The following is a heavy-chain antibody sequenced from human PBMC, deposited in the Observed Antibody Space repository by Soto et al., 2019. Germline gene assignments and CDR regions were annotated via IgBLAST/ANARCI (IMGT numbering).Heavy chain of an antibody. Sequence: EVQLVESGGGLVQPGGSLRLSCAASGFTFSSYSMNWVRQAPGKGLEWVSYISSSSSTIYYADSVKGRFTISRDNAKNSLYLQMNSLRAEDTAVYYCARDRWVGSFMLRGPKVDYWGQGTLVSVSS. CDR3: ARDRWVGSFMLRGPKVDY. V-gene: IGHV3-48*01. CDR1: GFTFSSYS. J-gene: IGHJ4*02. CDR2: ISSSSSTI. D-gene: IGHD3-10*01.